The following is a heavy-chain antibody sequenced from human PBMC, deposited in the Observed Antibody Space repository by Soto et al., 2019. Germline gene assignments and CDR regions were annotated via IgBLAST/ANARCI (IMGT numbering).Heavy chain of an antibody. V-gene: IGHV1-58*01. J-gene: IGHJ6*02. CDR3: AASPRYCISTSCYDYCYSGMDV. CDR1: GFTFTSSA. D-gene: IGHD2-2*01. CDR2: IVVGSGNT. Sequence: ASVKVSCKASGFTFTSSAVQWVRQARGQRLEWIGWIVVGSGNTNYAQKFQERVTITRDMSTSTAYMELSSLRSEDTAVYYCAASPRYCISTSCYDYCYSGMDVWGQGTTVTVSS.